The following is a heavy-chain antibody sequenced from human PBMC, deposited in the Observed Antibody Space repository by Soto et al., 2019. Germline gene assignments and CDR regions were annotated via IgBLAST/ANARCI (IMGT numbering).Heavy chain of an antibody. CDR2: IYTGGTT. J-gene: IGHJ6*02. CDR3: AKDGPFRGSWNV. D-gene: IGHD5-12*01. V-gene: IGHV3-NL1*01. CDR1: GFTFSDYG. Sequence: GGSLRLSCEASGFTFSDYGMQWVRQAPGKGPEHVSVIYTGGTTFYTDSVKGRFTISRDNSKNTLYLQMNSLRAEDTAVYYCAKDGPFRGSWNVWGQGTTVTVSS.